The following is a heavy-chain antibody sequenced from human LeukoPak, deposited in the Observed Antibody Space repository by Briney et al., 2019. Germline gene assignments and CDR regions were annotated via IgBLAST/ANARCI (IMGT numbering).Heavy chain of an antibody. D-gene: IGHD3-10*01. Sequence: PSETLSLTCIVYGDSISSYYWTWIRQPPGKGQEWIGYIYSSGSTKYNPSLKSRVTISVDTSKNQFSLKLSSVTTADTAVYSCARIARGRGNWYFDLWGRGTLVTVSS. J-gene: IGHJ2*01. CDR2: IYSSGST. CDR3: ARIARGRGNWYFDL. V-gene: IGHV4-59*01. CDR1: GDSISSYY.